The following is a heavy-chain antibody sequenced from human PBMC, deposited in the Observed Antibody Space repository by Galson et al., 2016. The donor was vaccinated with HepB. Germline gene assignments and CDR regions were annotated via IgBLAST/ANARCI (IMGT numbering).Heavy chain of an antibody. V-gene: IGHV3-48*03. D-gene: IGHD1-26*01. CDR3: ARDVVGAAFDS. CDR1: GLTFSSYE. Sequence: SLRLSCAASGLTFSSYEMSWVRQGPGKGPEWVSYIGRSGSPIYYADSVQGRFTISRDNAKNSLYLQMNSLRAEDTAVYYCARDVVGAAFDSWGQGTLVTVSS. J-gene: IGHJ4*02. CDR2: IGRSGSPI.